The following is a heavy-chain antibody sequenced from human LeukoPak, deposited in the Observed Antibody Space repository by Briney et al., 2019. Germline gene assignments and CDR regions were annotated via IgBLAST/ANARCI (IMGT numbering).Heavy chain of an antibody. CDR3: ARRAGAYSHPYDY. CDR2: IYSDNT. Sequence: GGSLRLSCTVSGSTVSSNSMSWVRQAPGKGLGWVSFIYSDNTHYSDSVKGRFTISRDNSKNTLYLQMNSLRAEDTAVYYCARRAGAYSHPYDYWGQGTLVTVSS. D-gene: IGHD4/OR15-4a*01. V-gene: IGHV3-53*01. J-gene: IGHJ4*02. CDR1: GSTVSSNS.